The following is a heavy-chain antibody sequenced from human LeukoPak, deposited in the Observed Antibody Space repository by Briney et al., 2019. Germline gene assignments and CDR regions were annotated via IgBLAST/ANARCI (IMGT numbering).Heavy chain of an antibody. CDR2: ISYDGNNK. D-gene: IGHD6-19*01. CDR3: ARDGSSGWDYFDY. CDR1: GFTFGTYA. Sequence: PGGSLRLSCAASGFTFGTYAMHWVRQAPGKGLEWVAVISYDGNNKNYADSVKGRFTISRDNSENRLYLQMNSLRAEDTAVFYCARDGSSGWDYFDYWGQGTLVTVSS. V-gene: IGHV3-30-3*01. J-gene: IGHJ4*02.